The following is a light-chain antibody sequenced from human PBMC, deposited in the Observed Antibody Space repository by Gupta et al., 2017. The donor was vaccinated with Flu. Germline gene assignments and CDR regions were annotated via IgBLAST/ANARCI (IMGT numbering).Light chain of an antibody. CDR3: SSYTSGSTFYV. Sequence: DQQHPDKAPKLIIFDVTNRPSGVSSRFSGSKSGNTASLTISGLQAEDETDYYCSSYTSGSTFYVFGTGTKVTVL. J-gene: IGLJ1*01. CDR2: DVT. V-gene: IGLV2-14*04.